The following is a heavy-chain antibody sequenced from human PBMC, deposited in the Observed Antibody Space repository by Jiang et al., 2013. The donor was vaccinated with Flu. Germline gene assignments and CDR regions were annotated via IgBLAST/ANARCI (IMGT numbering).Heavy chain of an antibody. D-gene: IGHD6-19*01. CDR2: IDWDDDK. CDR3: ARMVRVAGRGAYFDY. CDR1: GFSLSTNGMC. V-gene: IGHV2-70*11. J-gene: IGHJ4*02. Sequence: KPTQTLTLTCTFSGFSLSTNGMCVSWIRQPPGKALEWLARIDWDDDKYYRTSLKTRLSISKDTSKNQVVLTMTNMDPVDTATYYCARMVRVAGRGAYFDYWGQGTLVTVSS.